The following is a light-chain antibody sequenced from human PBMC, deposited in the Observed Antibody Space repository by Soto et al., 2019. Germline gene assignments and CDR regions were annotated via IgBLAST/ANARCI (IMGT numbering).Light chain of an antibody. CDR2: DAS. V-gene: IGKV1-5*01. J-gene: IGKJ1*01. CDR1: QYISSW. Sequence: DIQLTQSPATLSASVGDRVTITCRASQYISSWLVWYQQKPGKAPNLLIYDASSLESGVPSRFSGSRSGTEFTLTISSLQPEDFATYYCQEYNGFYRTFGQGTKVEIK. CDR3: QEYNGFYRT.